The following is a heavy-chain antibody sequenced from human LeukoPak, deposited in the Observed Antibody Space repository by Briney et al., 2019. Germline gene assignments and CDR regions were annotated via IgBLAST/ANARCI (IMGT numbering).Heavy chain of an antibody. D-gene: IGHD6-13*01. CDR3: ARGSLNMTYSSSWYGSWFDP. V-gene: IGHV1-2*04. J-gene: IGHJ5*02. CDR1: GYTFTGYY. CDR2: INPNSGGT. Sequence: ASVKVSCKASGYTFTGYYMHWVRQAPGQGLEWMGWINPNSGGTNYAQKFQGWVTMTRDTSISTAYMELSRLRSDDTAVYYCARGSLNMTYSSSWYGSWFDPWGQGTLVTVSS.